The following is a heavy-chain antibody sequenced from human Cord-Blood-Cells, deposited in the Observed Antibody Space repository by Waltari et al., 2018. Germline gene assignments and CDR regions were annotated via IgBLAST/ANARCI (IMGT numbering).Heavy chain of an antibody. CDR2: IYSCGST. CDR1: GFTVSSNY. V-gene: IGHV3-53*01. J-gene: IGHJ6*02. CDR3: ARDGWIEGYYYYGMDV. D-gene: IGHD5-12*01. Sequence: EVQLVESGGGLIQHGGSLRLSCAASGFTVSSNYMSWVRQAPGKGLEWVSVIYSCGSTYYADSVKGRFTISRDNSKNTLYLQMNSLRAEDTAVYYCARDGWIEGYYYYGMDVWGQGTTVTVSS.